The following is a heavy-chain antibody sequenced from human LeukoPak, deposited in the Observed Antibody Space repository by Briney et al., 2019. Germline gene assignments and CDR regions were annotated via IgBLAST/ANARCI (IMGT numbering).Heavy chain of an antibody. CDR1: GFTLSSYG. Sequence: GSLRLSCAASGFTLSSYGMYWVCQAPGKGVEWVAVTSYDGRKKYYEDSVKGRFTISLDTSKNTLYLQMNSLRTEDTAIYYCARDLSSSWALDYWGQGTLVTVSS. J-gene: IGHJ4*02. CDR3: ARDLSSSWALDY. CDR2: TSYDGRKK. D-gene: IGHD6-13*01. V-gene: IGHV3-30*03.